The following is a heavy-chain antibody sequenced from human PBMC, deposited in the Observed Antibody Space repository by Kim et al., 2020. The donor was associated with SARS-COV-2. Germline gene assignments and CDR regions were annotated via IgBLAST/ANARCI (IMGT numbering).Heavy chain of an antibody. CDR3: ARDSYSGSYYPIFDY. J-gene: IGHJ4*02. D-gene: IGHD1-26*01. Sequence: SETLSLTCTVSGGSISSYYWSWIRQPAGKGLEWIGRIYTSGSTNYNPSLKSRVTMSVDTSKNQFSLKLSSVTAADTAVYYCARDSYSGSYYPIFDYWGQGTLVTVSS. CDR1: GGSISSYY. CDR2: IYTSGST. V-gene: IGHV4-4*07.